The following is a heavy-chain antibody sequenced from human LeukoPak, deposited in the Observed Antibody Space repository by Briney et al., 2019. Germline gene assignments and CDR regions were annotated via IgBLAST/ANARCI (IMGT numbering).Heavy chain of an antibody. D-gene: IGHD3/OR15-3a*01. Sequence: GASVKVSCKASGYTFTSYDINRVRQATGQGLEWMGWMNPNSGNTGYAQKFQGRVTISRDTSANTAYMELSNLRSEDMGVYYCTLYNFWGQGTLVTVSS. CDR2: MNPNSGNT. V-gene: IGHV1-8*01. CDR3: TLYNF. J-gene: IGHJ4*02. CDR1: GYTFTSYD.